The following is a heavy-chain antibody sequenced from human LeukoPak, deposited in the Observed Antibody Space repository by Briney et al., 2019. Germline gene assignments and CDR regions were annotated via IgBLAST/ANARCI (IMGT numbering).Heavy chain of an antibody. Sequence: GGSLRLSCAASGFTFSSYAMSWVRQAPGKGLEWVSAISGSGGSTYYADSVKGRFTIARDNAKNSLYLQMNSLRAEDTAVYYCARDRYSYGPFDYWGQGTLVTVSS. D-gene: IGHD5-18*01. CDR3: ARDRYSYGPFDY. CDR1: GFTFSSYA. V-gene: IGHV3-23*01. J-gene: IGHJ4*02. CDR2: ISGSGGST.